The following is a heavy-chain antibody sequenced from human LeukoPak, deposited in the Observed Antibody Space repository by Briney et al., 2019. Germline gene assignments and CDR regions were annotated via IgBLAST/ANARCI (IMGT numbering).Heavy chain of an antibody. CDR1: GGSISSYY. CDR3: AREGRFGEFDVYYYGMDV. J-gene: IGHJ6*02. Sequence: SETLSLTCTVSGGSISSYYWGWIRQPPGKGREWIGYIYYSGSTNYNPSLKSRVTISVDTSKNQFSLKLSSVTAADTAVYYCAREGRFGEFDVYYYGMDVWGQGTTVTVSS. V-gene: IGHV4-59*01. CDR2: IYYSGST. D-gene: IGHD3-10*01.